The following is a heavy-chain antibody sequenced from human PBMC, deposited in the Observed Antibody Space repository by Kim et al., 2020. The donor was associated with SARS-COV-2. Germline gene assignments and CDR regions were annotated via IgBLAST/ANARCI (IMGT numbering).Heavy chain of an antibody. CDR1: GFNFRSHA. J-gene: IGHJ4*01. V-gene: IGHV3-23*01. CDR2: ISGSGGTT. D-gene: IGHD2-15*01. CDR3: AKRYCSGGTCYSIDY. Sequence: GGSLRLSCAASGFNFRSHAMNWVRQAPGKGLEWVSGISGSGGTTYYADSVKGRFTISRDNSKNTLYLQMNSLRAEDTAVYYCAKRYCSGGTCYSIDYWGHGTLGTV.